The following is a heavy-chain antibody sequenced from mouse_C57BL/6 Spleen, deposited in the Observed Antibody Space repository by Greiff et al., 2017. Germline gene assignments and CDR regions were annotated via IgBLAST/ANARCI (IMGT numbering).Heavy chain of an antibody. CDR1: GYTFTSYW. D-gene: IGHD1-3*01. J-gene: IGHJ2*01. CDR2: IDPSDSYT. Sequence: VQLQQPGAELVKPGASVKLSCKASGYTFTSYWMQWVKQRPGQGLEWIGEIDPSDSYTNYNQKFKGKATLTVDTSSSTAYMQLSSLTSEDSAVYYCARDNKRGFDDWGKGTTLTVSS. CDR3: ARDNKRGFDD. V-gene: IGHV1-50*01.